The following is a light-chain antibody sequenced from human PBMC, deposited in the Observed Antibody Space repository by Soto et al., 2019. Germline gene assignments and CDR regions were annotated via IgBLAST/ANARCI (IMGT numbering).Light chain of an antibody. Sequence: EIVLTQSPGTLSLSPGERATLSCRASQSVFNNNLAWYQQKPGQAPRLLMFGASSRATGIPDRFSGSGSETHFPLHISRLEPEDFAIYHCQQYGGSPRTFGKGTKLEIK. CDR1: QSVFNNN. CDR2: GAS. CDR3: QQYGGSPRT. V-gene: IGKV3-20*01. J-gene: IGKJ2*01.